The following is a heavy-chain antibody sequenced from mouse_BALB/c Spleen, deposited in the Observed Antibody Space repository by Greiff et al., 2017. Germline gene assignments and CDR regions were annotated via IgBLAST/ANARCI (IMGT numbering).Heavy chain of an antibody. J-gene: IGHJ1*01. Sequence: EVQGVESGGGLVKPGGSLKLSCAASGFTFSSYAMSWVRQTPEKRLEWVASISSGGSTYYPDSVKGRFTISRDNARNILYLQMSSLRSEDTAMYYCARGQFITTVVRYFDVWGAGTTVTVSS. CDR2: ISSGGST. CDR1: GFTFSSYA. CDR3: ARGQFITTVVRYFDV. V-gene: IGHV5-6-5*01. D-gene: IGHD1-1*01.